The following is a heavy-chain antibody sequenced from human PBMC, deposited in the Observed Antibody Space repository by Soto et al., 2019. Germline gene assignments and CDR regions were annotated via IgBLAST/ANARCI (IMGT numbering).Heavy chain of an antibody. Sequence: QVQLQESGPGLVKPSQTLSLTCTVSGASINTSDYCWSWIRQPPGKGLEWIGYIYYSGSTYYNPSLKSRIIMSLETSKSQFSLKLGSVTAADTAMYYCVRVGGGVGLGDAFHIWGQGTMVTVSS. CDR1: GASINTSDYC. CDR2: IYYSGST. CDR3: VRVGGGVGLGDAFHI. D-gene: IGHD2-8*02. J-gene: IGHJ3*02. V-gene: IGHV4-31*03.